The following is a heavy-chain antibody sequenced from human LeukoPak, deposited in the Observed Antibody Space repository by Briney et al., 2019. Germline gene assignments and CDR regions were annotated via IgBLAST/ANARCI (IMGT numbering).Heavy chain of an antibody. Sequence: GGSLRLSCAASGFTLRSYDMSWVRQAPGKGLEWVSAISGSGGSTYYADSVKGRFTISRDNSKNTLYLQMNSLRAEDTAVYYCAKLGYYDSSGYYSLAFDYWGQGTLVTVSS. V-gene: IGHV3-23*01. CDR3: AKLGYYDSSGYYSLAFDY. CDR1: GFTLRSYD. J-gene: IGHJ4*02. CDR2: ISGSGGST. D-gene: IGHD3-22*01.